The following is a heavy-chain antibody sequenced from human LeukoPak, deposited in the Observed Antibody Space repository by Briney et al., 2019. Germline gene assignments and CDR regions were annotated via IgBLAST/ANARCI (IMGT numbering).Heavy chain of an antibody. V-gene: IGHV3-23*01. Sequence: GGSLRLSCAASGFTFSSYAMSWVRQAPGKGLEWVSAISGSGGSKYYADSVKGRFTISRDNSKNTLYLQMNSLRAEDTAVYYCAKGPLDHSSGWYPPGWFDPWGQGTLVTVSS. J-gene: IGHJ5*02. CDR1: GFTFSSYA. CDR3: AKGPLDHSSGWYPPGWFDP. CDR2: ISGSGGSK. D-gene: IGHD6-19*01.